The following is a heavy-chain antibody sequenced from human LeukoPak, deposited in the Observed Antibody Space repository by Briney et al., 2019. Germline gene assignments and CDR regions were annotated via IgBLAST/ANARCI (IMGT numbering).Heavy chain of an antibody. Sequence: SGGSQRLSCAASGLTFSSYGMHWVRQAPGKGLEWVAVISYDGSNKYYADSVKGRFTISRDNSKNTLYLQMNSLRAEDTAVYYCAKDKTPSGSGSNLIDYWGQGTLVTVSS. CDR1: GLTFSSYG. V-gene: IGHV3-30*18. D-gene: IGHD3-10*01. CDR3: AKDKTPSGSGSNLIDY. CDR2: ISYDGSNK. J-gene: IGHJ4*02.